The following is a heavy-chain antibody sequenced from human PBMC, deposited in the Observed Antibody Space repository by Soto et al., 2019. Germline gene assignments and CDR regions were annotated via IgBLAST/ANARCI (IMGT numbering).Heavy chain of an antibody. D-gene: IGHD3-16*01. CDR1: GFTFSSYA. Sequence: PGGSLRLSCAASGFTFSSYAMHWVRQAPGKGLEWVAVISYDGSNKYYADSVKGRFTISRDNSKNTLYLQMNSLRAEDTAVYYCARDYDGGVYYDYVWGSYSGLVYYYYGMDVWGQGTTVTVSS. J-gene: IGHJ6*02. CDR2: ISYDGSNK. V-gene: IGHV3-30-3*01. CDR3: ARDYDGGVYYDYVWGSYSGLVYYYYGMDV.